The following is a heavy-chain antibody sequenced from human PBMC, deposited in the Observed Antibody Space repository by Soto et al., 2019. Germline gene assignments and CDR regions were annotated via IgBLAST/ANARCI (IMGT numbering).Heavy chain of an antibody. V-gene: IGHV3-21*01. J-gene: IGHJ5*02. Sequence: EVQLVESGGGLVKPGGSLRLYCAASGFTFSSDSMNWVRQAPGKGLEWVSSISSSSSYIDYADSVKGRFTISRDNAKKSLYLQMNSLRAEDTAVYYCARDSSSVAWGQGTLVTVSS. CDR1: GFTFSSDS. CDR2: ISSSSSYI. D-gene: IGHD2-2*01. CDR3: ARDSSSVA.